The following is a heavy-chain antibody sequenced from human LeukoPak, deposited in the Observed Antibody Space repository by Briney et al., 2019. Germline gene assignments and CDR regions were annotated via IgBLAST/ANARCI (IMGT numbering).Heavy chain of an antibody. CDR3: TTDLGDYGDYIRE. CDR1: GFTFNNAW. CDR2: IKSRSAGGTI. D-gene: IGHD4-17*01. Sequence: KPGGSLRLSCAASGFTFNNAWMSWIRQVPGKGLEWVGRIKSRSAGGTIDYPALVKGRFIISRDDSKNMLYLQMNSLKIEDTAVYYCTTDLGDYGDYIREWGQGTLVTVSS. J-gene: IGHJ4*02. V-gene: IGHV3-15*01.